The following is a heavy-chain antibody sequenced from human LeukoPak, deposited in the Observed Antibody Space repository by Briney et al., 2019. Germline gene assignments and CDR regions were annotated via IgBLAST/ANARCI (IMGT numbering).Heavy chain of an antibody. CDR1: GFTFSSYA. CDR2: TSGRGVST. Sequence: GGSLRLSCAASGFTFSSYAMSWVRRAPGKGLEWVSATSGRGVSTYCADSVKGRFTISRDNSKNTLYLQMNSLRAEDTAVYYCAKSPPYSSGWYYFDYWGQGTLVTASS. J-gene: IGHJ4*02. V-gene: IGHV3-23*01. D-gene: IGHD6-19*01. CDR3: AKSPPYSSGWYYFDY.